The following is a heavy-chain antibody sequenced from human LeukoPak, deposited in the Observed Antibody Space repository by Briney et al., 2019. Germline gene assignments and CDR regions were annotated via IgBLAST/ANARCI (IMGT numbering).Heavy chain of an antibody. V-gene: IGHV3-23*01. CDR2: ISGSGGNT. J-gene: IGHJ6*01. Sequence: GGSLRLSCAASGFTFSSYAMSWVRQAPGKGLEWVSAISGSGGNTYYADSVKGRFTISRDNYENTVYLQMNSLRAEDTAAYYCARDLKFVQCSSTSFLDFYYCYGMDVSGQGTTVTASS. D-gene: IGHD2-2*01. CDR3: ARDLKFVQCSSTSFLDFYYCYGMDV. CDR1: GFTFSSYA.